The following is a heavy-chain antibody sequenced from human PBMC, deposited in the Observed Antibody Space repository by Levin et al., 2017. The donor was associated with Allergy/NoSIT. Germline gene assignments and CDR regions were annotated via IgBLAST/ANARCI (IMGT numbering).Heavy chain of an antibody. Sequence: GASVKVSCKASGGTFSSYAISWVRQAPGQGLEWMGGIIPIFGTANYAQKFQGRVTITADKSTSTAYMELSSLRSEDTAVYYCARDLMDEVLRYFDWLDAFDIWGQGTMVTVSS. J-gene: IGHJ3*02. CDR1: GGTFSSYA. CDR2: IIPIFGTA. CDR3: ARDLMDEVLRYFDWLDAFDI. D-gene: IGHD3-9*01. V-gene: IGHV1-69*06.